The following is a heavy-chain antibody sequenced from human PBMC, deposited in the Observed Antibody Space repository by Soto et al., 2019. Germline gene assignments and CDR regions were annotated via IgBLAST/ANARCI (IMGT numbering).Heavy chain of an antibody. CDR3: ARRGYSYGSGFDY. CDR1: GGSISSSSHY. CDR2: ICCSGST. V-gene: IGHV4-39*01. D-gene: IGHD5-18*01. Sequence: PSETLSLTCSVSGGSISSSSHYWGWIRQPPGKGLEWIGNICCSGSTCYNPSLKSRVTISVDTSKNQFSLKVSSVTAADTAVYYCARRGYSYGSGFDYWGQGILVTVSS. J-gene: IGHJ4*02.